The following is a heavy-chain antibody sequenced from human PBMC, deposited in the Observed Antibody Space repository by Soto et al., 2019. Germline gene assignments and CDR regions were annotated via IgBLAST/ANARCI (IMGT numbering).Heavy chain of an antibody. Sequence: VQLLESGGGLVQPGGSLRLSCAASGFTFSNYAMSWVRQAPGKGLEWVSAISGSGAGTYFADSAKGRFTISRDNSKTTLHLYMTSLRAEDSAVYYCAKRGRGNPDSWGQGTLVTVSS. CDR2: ISGSGAGT. CDR1: GFTFSNYA. D-gene: IGHD2-15*01. CDR3: AKRGRGNPDS. V-gene: IGHV3-23*01. J-gene: IGHJ5*02.